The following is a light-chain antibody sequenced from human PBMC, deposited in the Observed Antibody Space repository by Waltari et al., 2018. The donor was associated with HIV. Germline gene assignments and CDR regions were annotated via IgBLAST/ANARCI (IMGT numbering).Light chain of an antibody. Sequence: DIVMTQSPATLSVSPGERATLSCRASQSVSSNFAWYQQKPGQAPRLLIYGASTRATGIPARFSGSGSGTEVTLTISSLQSEDFAVYYCQQYNNWPYSFGQGTKLEIK. CDR2: GAS. J-gene: IGKJ2*03. V-gene: IGKV3-15*01. CDR1: QSVSSN. CDR3: QQYNNWPYS.